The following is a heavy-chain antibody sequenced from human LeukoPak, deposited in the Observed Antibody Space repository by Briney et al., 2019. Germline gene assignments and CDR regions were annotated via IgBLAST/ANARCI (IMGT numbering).Heavy chain of an antibody. V-gene: IGHV1-69*13. CDR2: IILIFGTA. Sequence: SVKVSCKASGGTFSSYAISWVRQAPGQGLEWMGGIILIFGTANYAQKFQGRVTITADESTSTAYMELSSLRSEDTAVYYCARVGRDYYDSSGYYFDYWGQGTLVTVSS. CDR1: GGTFSSYA. CDR3: ARVGRDYYDSSGYYFDY. D-gene: IGHD3-22*01. J-gene: IGHJ4*02.